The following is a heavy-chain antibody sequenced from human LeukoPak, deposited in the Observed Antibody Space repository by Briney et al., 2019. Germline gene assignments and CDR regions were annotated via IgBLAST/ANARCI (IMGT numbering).Heavy chain of an antibody. CDR2: IYPGDSDT. CDR3: ARLGSDSFDY. Sequence: GESLKISCKGSGYRLTSYWIGWVRQMPGKGLEWMGIIYPGDSDTRYSPSFQGQVTTSADKSISTAYLQWSSLKASDTAMYFCARLGSDSFDYWGQGTLVTVSS. D-gene: IGHD3-10*01. J-gene: IGHJ4*02. V-gene: IGHV5-51*01. CDR1: GYRLTSYW.